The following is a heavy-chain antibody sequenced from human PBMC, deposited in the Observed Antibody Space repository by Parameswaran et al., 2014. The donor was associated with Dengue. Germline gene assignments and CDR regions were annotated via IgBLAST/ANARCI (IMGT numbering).Heavy chain of an antibody. J-gene: IGHJ4*02. Sequence: VRQAPGKGLEWVANIKQDGSEKYYVDSVKGRFTISRDNAKNSLYLQMNSLRAEDTAVYYCARVVRYSSSWYDPNFDYWGQGTLVTVSS. CDR2: IKQDGSEK. D-gene: IGHD6-13*01. V-gene: IGHV3-7*01. CDR3: ARVVRYSSSWYDPNFDY.